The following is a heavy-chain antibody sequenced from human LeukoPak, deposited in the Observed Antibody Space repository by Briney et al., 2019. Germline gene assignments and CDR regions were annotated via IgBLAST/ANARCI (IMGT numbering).Heavy chain of an antibody. J-gene: IGHJ4*02. CDR2: IDPSDSYS. D-gene: IGHD4-17*01. Sequence: GESLKISCKVSGYGLTNFWINWVRQMPGKGLEWMGRIDPSDSYSNDNPSFQGHVSLSADKSTTTAYLQWSSLKASDTAIYYCVTDYGDYFDYWGQGTLDIVSS. CDR3: VTDYGDYFDY. CDR1: GYGLTNFW. V-gene: IGHV5-10-1*01.